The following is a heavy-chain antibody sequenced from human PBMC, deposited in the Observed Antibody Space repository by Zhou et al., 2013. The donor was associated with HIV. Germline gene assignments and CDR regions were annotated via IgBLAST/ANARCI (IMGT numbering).Heavy chain of an antibody. J-gene: IGHJ4*02. CDR3: SRNLFV. V-gene: IGHV1-2*02. CDR1: GYTLTGFG. D-gene: IGHD3-3*01. Sequence: QVQLVQSGAEVKRPGASVKVSCKASGYTLTGFGVSWVRQAPGQGLEWMGKINCNDGATDYAPKFRGRVTLTRDTSISTAYMDLSRLTSDDTAVYYCSRNLFVWGQGTLVTVSS. CDR2: INCNDGAT.